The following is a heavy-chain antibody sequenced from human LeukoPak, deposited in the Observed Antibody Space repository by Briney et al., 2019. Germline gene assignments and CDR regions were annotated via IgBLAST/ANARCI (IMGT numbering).Heavy chain of an antibody. CDR1: GFIFSTYE. D-gene: IGHD6-25*01. CDR2: ISSSGSTI. V-gene: IGHV3-48*03. CDR3: ARDGDLTPAVPFDY. Sequence: GGSLRLSCAASGFIFSTYEMNWVRQAPGKGLEWVSYISSSGSTIYYADSVKGRFTIPRDNAKNSLYLQMNSLRAEDTAIYYCARDGDLTPAVPFDYWGQGTLVTVSS. J-gene: IGHJ4*02.